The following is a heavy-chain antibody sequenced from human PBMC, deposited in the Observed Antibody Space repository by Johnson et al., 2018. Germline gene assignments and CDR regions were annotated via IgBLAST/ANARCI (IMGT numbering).Heavy chain of an antibody. CDR3: AKRMSPTTLRWEAFDI. J-gene: IGHJ3*02. D-gene: IGHD2-2*01. CDR2: IGGSGSST. Sequence: VQLVESGGGLVQPGGSXRLSCAASGFTFSNYAMIWVRQAPGEGRDWVSAIGGSGSSTFYADSVKGRFTISRDNSKTTLYLQMTSLRADDTAVYYCAKRMSPTTLRWEAFDIWGQGTMVTVSS. V-gene: IGHV3-23*04. CDR1: GFTFSNYA.